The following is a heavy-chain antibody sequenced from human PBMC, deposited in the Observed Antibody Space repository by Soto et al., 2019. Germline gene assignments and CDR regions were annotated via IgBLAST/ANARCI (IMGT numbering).Heavy chain of an antibody. CDR2: INPSGGST. CDR3: ARMLPSGSYFLGYYYYGMDV. CDR1: GYTFTSYY. J-gene: IGHJ6*02. Sequence: QVQLVQSGAEVKKPGASVKVSCKASGYTFTSYYMHWVRQAPGQGLEWMGIINPSGGSTSYAQKFQGRVTMTRDTSTSKVYMELSSLRSEDTAVYYCARMLPSGSYFLGYYYYGMDVWGQGTTVTVSS. D-gene: IGHD1-26*01. V-gene: IGHV1-46*01.